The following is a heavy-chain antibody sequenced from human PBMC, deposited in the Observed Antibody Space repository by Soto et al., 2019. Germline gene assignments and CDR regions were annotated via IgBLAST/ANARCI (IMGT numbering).Heavy chain of an antibody. D-gene: IGHD1-20*01. CDR2: IYYNGNS. Sequence: TLSLTCTVSGGSISTYYWSWIRQPPGKGLEWLGYIYYNGNSYYNPSLKSRLTMSVDTSKNQFSLRLSSATAADTAVYYCAREQYNWKIWGQGTLVTVSS. V-gene: IGHV4-59*01. CDR1: GGSISTYY. CDR3: AREQYNWKI. J-gene: IGHJ4*02.